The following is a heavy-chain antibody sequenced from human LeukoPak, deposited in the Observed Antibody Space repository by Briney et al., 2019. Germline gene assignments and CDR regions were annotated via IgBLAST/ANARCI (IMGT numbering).Heavy chain of an antibody. D-gene: IGHD3-3*01. V-gene: IGHV3-7*01. CDR2: IKQDRSEK. J-gene: IGHJ4*02. CDR1: GFTFSSHW. CDR3: ARLREIPVFGVVTKSTSYFDY. Sequence: GGSLRLFCAASGFTFSSHWMSWVRQAPGKGLELLANIKQDRSEKYYVDSVKGRFTISSDNAKNSLYLQMNSLRAEDTAVYYCARLREIPVFGVVTKSTSYFDYWGQGTLVTVSS.